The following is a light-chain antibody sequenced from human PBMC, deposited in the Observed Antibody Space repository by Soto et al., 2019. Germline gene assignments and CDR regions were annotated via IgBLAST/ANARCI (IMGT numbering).Light chain of an antibody. CDR2: LGS. CDR1: QSLLHSNGYNY. J-gene: IGKJ1*01. V-gene: IGKV2-28*01. CDR3: MQALQTPRT. Sequence: DIEMTQSPVSLPVTPGEPASISCRSSQSLLHSNGYNYLDWYLQKPGQSPQLLIYLGSDRASGVTDRLSGSGSGTDFTLKIDRVEAEDVGVYYCMQALQTPRTFGQGTRVEIK.